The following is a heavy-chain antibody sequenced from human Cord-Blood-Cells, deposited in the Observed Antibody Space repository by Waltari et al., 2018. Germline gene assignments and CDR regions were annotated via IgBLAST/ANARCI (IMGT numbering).Heavy chain of an antibody. J-gene: IGHJ4*02. D-gene: IGHD6-6*01. CDR1: GHTFTSYA. V-gene: IGHV1-3*01. CDR3: ARDPSSSSFDY. Sequence: QVQLVQSGAEVKKPGASVKVSCKAPGHTFTSYAMHWVRQAPGQRLEWMGWINGGNGNTKYSQKFQGRVTITRDTSASTAYMELSSLRSEDTAVYYCARDPSSSSFDYWGQGTLVTVSA. CDR2: INGGNGNT.